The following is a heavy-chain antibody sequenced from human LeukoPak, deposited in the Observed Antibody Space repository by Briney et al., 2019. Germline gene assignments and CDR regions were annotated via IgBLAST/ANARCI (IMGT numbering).Heavy chain of an antibody. CDR3: ARQHDYSISHSDY. CDR1: GYSFTSYW. CDR2: IYPGDSDT. J-gene: IGHJ4*02. Sequence: GGSLKISCKGSGYSFTSYWIGWVRQMPGKGLEWMGIIYPGDSDTRYSPSFQGQVTISADKSISTAYLQWSSLKASDTAMYFCARQHDYSISHSDYWGQGTLVTVSS. V-gene: IGHV5-51*01. D-gene: IGHD4-11*01.